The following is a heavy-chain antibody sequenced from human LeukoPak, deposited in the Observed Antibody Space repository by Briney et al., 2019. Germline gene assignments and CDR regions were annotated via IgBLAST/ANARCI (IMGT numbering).Heavy chain of an antibody. Sequence: ASVKVSCKASGYTFTSYAMNWVRQAPGQGLEWMGWINTNTGNPTYAQGFTGRFVFSLDTSVSTAYLQISSLKAEDTAVYYCARDGPMVRGQYNWFDPWGQGTLVTVSS. J-gene: IGHJ5*02. D-gene: IGHD3-10*01. CDR2: INTNTGNP. V-gene: IGHV7-4-1*02. CDR3: ARDGPMVRGQYNWFDP. CDR1: GYTFTSYA.